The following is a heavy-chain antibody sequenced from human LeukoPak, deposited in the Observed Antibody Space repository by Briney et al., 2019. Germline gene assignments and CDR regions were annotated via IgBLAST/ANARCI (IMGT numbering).Heavy chain of an antibody. D-gene: IGHD5-12*01. V-gene: IGHV1-18*01. CDR1: GYTFTSYG. J-gene: IGHJ4*02. CDR2: ISAYNGST. Sequence: ASVKVSCKASGYTFTSYGISWVRQAPGQGLEWMGWISAYNGSTNYAQKFQGRVTMTTDTSTSTAYMELRSLRSDDTAVYYCTRDLGQWLLQGIFFDYWGQGTLVTVSS. CDR3: TRDLGQWLLQGIFFDY.